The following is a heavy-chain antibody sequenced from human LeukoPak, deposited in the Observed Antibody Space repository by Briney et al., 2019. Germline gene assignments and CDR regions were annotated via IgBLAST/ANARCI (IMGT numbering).Heavy chain of an antibody. D-gene: IGHD6-19*01. CDR3: ARDIIAVAQTDY. CDR2: ISSSSSYI. V-gene: IGHV3-21*01. J-gene: IGHJ4*02. CDR1: GFTFSSYA. Sequence: TGGSLRLSCAASGFTFSSYAMSWVRQAPGKGLEWVSSISSSSSYIYYADSVKGRFTISRDNAKNSLYLQMNSLRAEDTAVYYCARDIIAVAQTDYWGQGTLVTVSS.